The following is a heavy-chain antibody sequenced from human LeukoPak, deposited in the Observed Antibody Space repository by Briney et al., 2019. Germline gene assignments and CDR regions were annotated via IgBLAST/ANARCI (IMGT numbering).Heavy chain of an antibody. J-gene: IGHJ4*02. V-gene: IGHV3-30*18. Sequence: GGSLRLSCAASGFTFSSYGMHWVRQAPGKGLEWVAVISYDGSNKYYADSVEGRFTISRDNSKNTLYLQMNSLRAEDTAVYYCAKDREYYYDSSGFDYWGQGTLVTVSS. CDR1: GFTFSSYG. CDR3: AKDREYYYDSSGFDY. CDR2: ISYDGSNK. D-gene: IGHD3-22*01.